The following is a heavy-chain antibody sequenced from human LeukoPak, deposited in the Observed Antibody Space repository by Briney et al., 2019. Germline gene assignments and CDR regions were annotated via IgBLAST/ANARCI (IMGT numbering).Heavy chain of an antibody. V-gene: IGHV6-1*01. CDR3: AGSLGYCTSNVCYLKY. CDR2: TYYRSKWYN. D-gene: IGHD2-8*01. Sequence: PSQTLSLTCAISGDSVSSNSAAWNWIRQSPSRGLEWLGRTYYRSKWYNDYAVSVKSRITINPDTSKNQFSLQLNSVTPDDTAVYYCAGSLGYCTSNVCYLKYWGQGTLVTVSS. CDR1: GDSVSSNSAA. J-gene: IGHJ4*02.